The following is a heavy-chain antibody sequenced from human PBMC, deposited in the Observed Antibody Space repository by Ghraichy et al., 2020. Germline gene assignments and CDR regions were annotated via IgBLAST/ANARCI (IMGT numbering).Heavy chain of an antibody. CDR1: GFTVSSNY. J-gene: IGHJ6*03. CDR2: IYSGGST. V-gene: IGHV3-53*04. D-gene: IGHD3-10*01. CDR3: ARGGGTMVRGHGRYYYYYMDV. Sequence: GGSLRLSCAASGFTVSSNYMSWVRQAPGKGLEWVSVIYSGGSTYYADSVKGRFTISRHNSKNTLYLQMNSLRAEDTAVYYCARGGGTMVRGHGRYYYYYMDVWGKGTTVTVSS.